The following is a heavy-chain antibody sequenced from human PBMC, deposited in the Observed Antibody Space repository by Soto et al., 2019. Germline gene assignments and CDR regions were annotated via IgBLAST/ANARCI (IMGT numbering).Heavy chain of an antibody. CDR3: AGTRKPDYYYYYYMDV. Sequence: SETLSLTCTVSGGSISSSSYYWGWIRQPPGKGLEWIGSIYYSGSTYYNPSLKSRVTISVDTSKNQFSLKLSSVTAADTAVYYCAGTRKPDYYYYYYMDVWGKGTTVTVSS. CDR1: GGSISSSSYY. V-gene: IGHV4-39*01. CDR2: IYYSGST. J-gene: IGHJ6*03.